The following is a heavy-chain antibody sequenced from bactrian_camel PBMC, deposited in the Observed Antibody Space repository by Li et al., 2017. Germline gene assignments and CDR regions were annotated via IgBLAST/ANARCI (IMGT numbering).Heavy chain of an antibody. CDR2: ADFDGRP. CDR3: AVVKNPTKVRAAGIGSADFGY. J-gene: IGHJ6*01. CDR1: GSGDTASPYC. D-gene: IGHD2*01. Sequence: HVQLVESGGGSVRPGGSLTLSCAVSGSGDTASPYCMAWFRQVPGKKREGVAAADFDGRPSYADSVKGRFSISKDNKKNTLHLQMNNVKPEDSGMYYCAVVKNPTKVRAAGIGSADFGYWGQGTQVTVS. V-gene: IGHV3S26*01.